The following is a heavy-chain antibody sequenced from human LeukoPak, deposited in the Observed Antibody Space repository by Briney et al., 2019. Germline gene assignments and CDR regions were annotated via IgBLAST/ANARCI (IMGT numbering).Heavy chain of an antibody. V-gene: IGHV3-21*01. CDR3: ARDRSHYFDY. J-gene: IGHJ4*02. CDR2: ISSSSSYI. CDR1: GFTFSSYS. Sequence: GVSLRLSCAASGFTFSSYSMNWVRQAPGKGLEWVSSISSSSSYIYYADSVKGRFTISRDNAKNSLYLQMNSLRAEDTAVYYCARDRSHYFDYWGQGTLVTVSS.